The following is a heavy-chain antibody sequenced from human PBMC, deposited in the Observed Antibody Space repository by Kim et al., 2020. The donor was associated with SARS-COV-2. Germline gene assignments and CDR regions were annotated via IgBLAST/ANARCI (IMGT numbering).Heavy chain of an antibody. D-gene: IGHD3-22*01. CDR3: AKDLLTMIAQGLGAFDI. V-gene: IGHV3-30*18. CDR1: GFTFSSYG. CDR2: ISYDGSNK. Sequence: GGSLRLSCAASGFTFSSYGMHWVRQAPGKGLEWVAVISYDGSNKYYADSVKGRFTISRDNSKNTLYLQMNSLRAEDTAVYYCAKDLLTMIAQGLGAFDIWGQGTMVTVSS. J-gene: IGHJ3*02.